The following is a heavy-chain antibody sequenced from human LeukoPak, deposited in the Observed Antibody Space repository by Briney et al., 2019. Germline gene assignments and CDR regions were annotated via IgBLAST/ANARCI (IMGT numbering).Heavy chain of an antibody. V-gene: IGHV3-21*01. Sequence: GGSLRLSCAASGFTFSSYSMNWVRQAPGKGLEWVSSISSSSSYIYYADSVKGRFTISRDTAQNSLYLQMTSLRAEDTAVYYCLRSYSSGWYGLGGYSFDYWGQGTLVTVSS. J-gene: IGHJ4*02. CDR3: LRSYSSGWYGLGGYSFDY. CDR1: GFTFSSYS. D-gene: IGHD6-19*01. CDR2: ISSSSSYI.